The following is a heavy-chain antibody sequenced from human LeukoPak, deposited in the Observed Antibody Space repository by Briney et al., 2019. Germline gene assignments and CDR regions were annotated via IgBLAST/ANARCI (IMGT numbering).Heavy chain of an antibody. CDR3: ATKGGLTPNTLAM. D-gene: IGHD2-15*01. J-gene: IGHJ3*01. CDR1: GYTFTGYY. CDR2: INPNSGGT. V-gene: IGHV1-2*06. Sequence: ASVKVSCKASGYTFTGYYMHWVRQAPGQGLEWMGRINPNSGGTNYAQKFQGRVSMTRDTSITTAYMELSSLTFDDSAMYYCATKGGLTPNTLAMWGHGTMVTVSS.